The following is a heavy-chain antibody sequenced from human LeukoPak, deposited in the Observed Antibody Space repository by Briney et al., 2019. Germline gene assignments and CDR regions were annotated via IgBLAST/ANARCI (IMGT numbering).Heavy chain of an antibody. CDR3: ATSRRSEGVEY. CDR2: IYYTGST. D-gene: IGHD3-16*01. J-gene: IGHJ4*02. Sequence: SETLSLTCTVSGGSISSYYRSWIRQPPGKGLEWIGYIYYTGSTNYNPSLKSRVTISMDTSKNQFSLKLSSVTAADTAVYYCATSRRSEGVEYWGQGTLVTVSS. CDR1: GGSISSYY. V-gene: IGHV4-59*08.